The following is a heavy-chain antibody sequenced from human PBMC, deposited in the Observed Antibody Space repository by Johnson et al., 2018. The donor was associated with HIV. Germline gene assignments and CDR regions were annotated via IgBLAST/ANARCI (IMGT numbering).Heavy chain of an antibody. V-gene: IGHV3-30*02. Sequence: VQLVESGGGVVQPGGSLRLSCAASGFTFSSYGMHWVRQAPGKGLEWVAVIRYDGSNKYYADSVKGRVTISRDHSKNTLSLQMTSLRAEDTAVYYCAKEGWAAAQEGWGAFDIWGQGTMVTVSS. CDR2: IRYDGSNK. J-gene: IGHJ3*02. CDR3: AKEGWAAAQEGWGAFDI. D-gene: IGHD6-13*01. CDR1: GFTFSSYG.